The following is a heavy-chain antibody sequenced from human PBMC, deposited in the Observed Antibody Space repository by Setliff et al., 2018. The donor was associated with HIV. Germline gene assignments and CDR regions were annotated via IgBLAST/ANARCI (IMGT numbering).Heavy chain of an antibody. CDR3: AREGLIWFGELSLDDAFDI. CDR1: GYTFTSYG. V-gene: IGHV1-18*01. D-gene: IGHD3-10*01. CDR2: ISAYNGNT. J-gene: IGHJ3*02. Sequence: ASVKVSCKASGYTFTSYGISWVRQAPGQGLEWMGWISAYNGNTNYAQKLQGRVTMTTDTSTSTAYMELRSLRSDDTAVYYRAREGLIWFGELSLDDAFDIWGQGTMVTVSS.